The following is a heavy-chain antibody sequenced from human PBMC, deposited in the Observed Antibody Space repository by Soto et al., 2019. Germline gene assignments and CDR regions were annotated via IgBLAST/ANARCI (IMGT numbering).Heavy chain of an antibody. CDR2: ISRSGSTT. CDR1: GFTFNNYE. D-gene: IGHD3-22*01. CDR3: ATSYCYDSSGYFDAFDL. V-gene: IGHV3-48*03. Sequence: EGQLLESGGGLVRSGGSLRLSCAASGFTFNNYEMNWVRQAPGKGPEWVSYISRSGSTTYYGDSVKGRFTISRDNAKNSLYLQMNSLRAEDTAVYYCATSYCYDSSGYFDAFDLWGQGTLVSVSS. J-gene: IGHJ3*01.